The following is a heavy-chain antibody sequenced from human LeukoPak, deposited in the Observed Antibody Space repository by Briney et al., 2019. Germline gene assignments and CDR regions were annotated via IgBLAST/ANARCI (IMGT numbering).Heavy chain of an antibody. J-gene: IGHJ4*02. V-gene: IGHV3-23*01. D-gene: IGHD6-19*01. CDR3: AKDPSSGWYFGDY. Sequence: GGSLRLSCSASGFTFSSYAMSWVRQAPGKGLEWVSAISGSGGSTYYADSVKGRFTISRDNSKNTLYLQMNSLRAEDTAVYYCAKDPSSGWYFGDYWGQGTLVTVSS. CDR1: GFTFSSYA. CDR2: ISGSGGST.